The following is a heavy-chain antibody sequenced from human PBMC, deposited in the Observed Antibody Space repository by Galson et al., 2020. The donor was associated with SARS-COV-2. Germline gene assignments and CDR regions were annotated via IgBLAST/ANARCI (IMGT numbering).Heavy chain of an antibody. J-gene: IGHJ6*02. CDR2: ISSSSSTI. CDR1: GFTFSSYS. Sequence: GGSLRLSCAASGFTFSSYSMNWVRQAPGKGLEWVSYISSSSSTIYYADSVKGRFTISRDNAKNSLYLQMNSLRAEDTAVYYCATRSVTYYDFWSGWKGMDVWGQGTTVTVSS. V-gene: IGHV3-48*01. CDR3: ATRSVTYYDFWSGWKGMDV. D-gene: IGHD3-3*01.